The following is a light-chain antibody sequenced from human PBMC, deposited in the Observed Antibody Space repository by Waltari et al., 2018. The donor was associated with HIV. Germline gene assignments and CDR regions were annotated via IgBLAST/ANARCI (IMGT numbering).Light chain of an antibody. CDR1: QSVRRY. Sequence: EIVLTQSPATLSLSPGERATRSCRASQSVRRYLAWYQQKPGQAPRLLIFESSNRATGIPARFSGSASGTDFTLTISNLAPDDFAVYFCQHRANCPELAFGGGTTV. CDR2: ESS. V-gene: IGKV3-11*01. CDR3: QHRANCPELA. J-gene: IGKJ4*01.